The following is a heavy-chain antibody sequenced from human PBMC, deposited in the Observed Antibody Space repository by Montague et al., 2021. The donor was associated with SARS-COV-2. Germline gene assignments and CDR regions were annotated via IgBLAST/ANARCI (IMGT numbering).Heavy chain of an antibody. V-gene: IGHV4-59*01. CDR1: GGSISSYY. Sequence: SETLSLTCTVSGGSISSYYWNWIRETPGKGLEWIGYIYCSGTTNYNPSLKSRVTISLDTPKNQFSLNLNSVTAADTAIYYCARDQAAKISFKGAFDIWGQGRMVTVSS. CDR3: ARDQAAKISFKGAFDI. J-gene: IGHJ3*02. D-gene: IGHD3-3*01. CDR2: IYCSGTT.